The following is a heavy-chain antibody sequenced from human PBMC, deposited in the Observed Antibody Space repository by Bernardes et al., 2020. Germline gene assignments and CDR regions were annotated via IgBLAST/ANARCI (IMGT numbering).Heavy chain of an antibody. D-gene: IGHD3-10*01. Sequence: VGSLILSCAASGFTFSSYDMHWVRQATGKGLEWVSAIGTAGDTYYPGSVKGRFTISRENAKNSLYLQMNSLRAGDTAVYYCARARKGSFDYWGQGTLVTVSS. CDR2: IGTAGDT. CDR3: ARARKGSFDY. V-gene: IGHV3-13*01. CDR1: GFTFSSYD. J-gene: IGHJ4*02.